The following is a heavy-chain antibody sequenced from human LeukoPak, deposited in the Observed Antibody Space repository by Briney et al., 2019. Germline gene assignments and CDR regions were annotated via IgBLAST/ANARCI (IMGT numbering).Heavy chain of an antibody. CDR1: AFTFSYYD. J-gene: IGHJ4*02. D-gene: IGHD3-9*01. V-gene: IGHV3-30-3*01. CDR3: ARMGAYYDILTGYSYYFDY. CDR2: ISYDGSNK. Sequence: PGGSLRLSCAASAFTFSYYDMHWVRQAPGKGLEWVAVISYDGSNKYYADSVKGRFTISRDNSKNTLYLQMNSLRAEDTAVYYCARMGAYYDILTGYSYYFDYWGQGTLVTVSS.